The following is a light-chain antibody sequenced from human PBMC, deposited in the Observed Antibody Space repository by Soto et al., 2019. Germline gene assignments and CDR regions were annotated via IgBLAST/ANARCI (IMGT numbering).Light chain of an antibody. CDR1: ALPKQY. Sequence: SYELTQPPSVSVSPGQTARITCSGDALPKQYAYWYQQKPGQAPVPVIYKDSERPSGVPERFSGSNSGNTVTVTISGVQAEDEAYYYWQSSKSSGTYVVFGGGTKLTVL. J-gene: IGLJ2*01. CDR2: KDS. V-gene: IGLV3-25*02. CDR3: QSSKSSGTYVV.